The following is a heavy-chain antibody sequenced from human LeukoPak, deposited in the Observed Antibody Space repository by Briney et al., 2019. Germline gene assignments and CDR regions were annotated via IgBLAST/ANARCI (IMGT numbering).Heavy chain of an antibody. J-gene: IGHJ5*02. D-gene: IGHD3-9*01. CDR3: VRGILSDDTLTGP. Sequence: GASVKVSCKTSGYTFSSYGINWVRQAPGQGLEWMGWISTYNGDTHYGQKVHGRVTMTTDTSTNTAYMELRSLTSDDTAVYYCVRGILSDDTLTGPWGQGTLVTVSS. CDR2: ISTYNGDT. V-gene: IGHV1-18*01. CDR1: GYTFSSYG.